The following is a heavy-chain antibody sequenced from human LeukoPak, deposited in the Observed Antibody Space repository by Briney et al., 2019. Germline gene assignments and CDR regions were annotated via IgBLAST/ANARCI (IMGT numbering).Heavy chain of an antibody. Sequence: GGSLRLSCAASGFTFSSYSIYWVRQAPGKGLEWISYISSSSVIDYADSVKGRFTVSRDNAKNSLFLQMNSLRAEDTAVYYCASYWGGYYTDLFDPWGQGNLVTVSS. J-gene: IGHJ5*02. D-gene: IGHD1-26*01. CDR3: ASYWGGYYTDLFDP. V-gene: IGHV3-48*01. CDR2: ISSSSVI. CDR1: GFTFSSYS.